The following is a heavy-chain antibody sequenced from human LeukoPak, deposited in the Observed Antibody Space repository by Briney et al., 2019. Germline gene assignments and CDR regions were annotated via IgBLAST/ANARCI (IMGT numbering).Heavy chain of an antibody. CDR2: IYYSGST. CDR1: GGSISSGDYY. Sequence: SETLSLTCTVSGGSISSGDYYWSWIRQPPGKGLEWIGYIYYSGSTYYNPSLKSRVTISVDTSKNQFSLKLSSVTAADTAVYYCAREEGYCGGGSCYYYWGQGTLVTVSS. D-gene: IGHD2-15*01. V-gene: IGHV4-30-4*01. J-gene: IGHJ4*02. CDR3: AREEGYCGGGSCYYY.